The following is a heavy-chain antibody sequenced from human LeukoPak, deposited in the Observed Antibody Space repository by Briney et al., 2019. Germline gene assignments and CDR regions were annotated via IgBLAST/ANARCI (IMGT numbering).Heavy chain of an antibody. CDR3: ARDLDSDNDSAMGY. V-gene: IGHV1-18*01. Sequence: GASVKVSCKASGYTFTNYGISWVRPAPGQGLEWMGWITTYTGNTIYAQKLQGRVTLTTDTSTSTAYMELRSLGSDDTAFYFCARDLDSDNDSAMGYWGQGTLVTVSS. CDR1: GYTFTNYG. J-gene: IGHJ4*02. CDR2: ITTYTGNT. D-gene: IGHD5-12*01.